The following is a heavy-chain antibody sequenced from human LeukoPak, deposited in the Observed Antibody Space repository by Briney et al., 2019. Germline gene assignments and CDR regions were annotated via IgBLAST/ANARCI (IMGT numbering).Heavy chain of an antibody. CDR2: IIPIFGTA. D-gene: IGHD2-21*02. CDR3: ARSQNRIGAYCGGDCYNDAFDI. J-gene: IGHJ3*02. CDR1: GGTFSSYA. Sequence: SVKVSCKASGGTFSSYAISWVRQAPGQGLEWMGGIIPIFGTANYAQKFQGRVTITADESTSTAYMELSSLRSDDTAVYYCARSQNRIGAYCGGDCYNDAFDIWGQGTMVTVSS. V-gene: IGHV1-69*13.